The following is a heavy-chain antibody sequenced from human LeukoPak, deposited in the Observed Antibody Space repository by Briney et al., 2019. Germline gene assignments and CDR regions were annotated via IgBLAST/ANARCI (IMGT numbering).Heavy chain of an antibody. J-gene: IGHJ4*02. CDR1: GGSFSGYY. CDR2: IGGSGGST. Sequence: HPSETLSLTCAVYGGSFSGYYWTWVRQAPGKGLEWVSGIGGSGGSTYYADSVKGRFTVSRDISKNTLYLQMNSLRAEDTAVYYCAKDFFSGNYRARTFDYWGQGTLVTVSS. V-gene: IGHV3-23*01. CDR3: AKDFFSGNYRARTFDY. D-gene: IGHD1-26*01.